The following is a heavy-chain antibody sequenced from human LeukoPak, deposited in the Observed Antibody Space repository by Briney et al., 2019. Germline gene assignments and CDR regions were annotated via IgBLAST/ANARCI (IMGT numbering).Heavy chain of an antibody. CDR1: GGTFSSYA. J-gene: IGHJ4*02. D-gene: IGHD1-26*01. V-gene: IGHV1-69*04. CDR3: ARGKSGSYGLVDY. CDR2: IIPILGIA. Sequence: SVKVSCKASGGTFSSYAISWVRQAPGQGLEWMGRIIPILGIANYAQRFQGRVTITADKSTSTAYMELSSLRSEDTAVYYCARGKSGSYGLVDYWGQGTLVTVSS.